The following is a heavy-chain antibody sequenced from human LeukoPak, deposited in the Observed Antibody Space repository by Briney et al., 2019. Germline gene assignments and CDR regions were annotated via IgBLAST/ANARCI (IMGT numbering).Heavy chain of an antibody. V-gene: IGHV4-38-2*02. CDR1: GYSISSGYF. CDR2: MYHSGST. Sequence: SETLSLTCTVSGYSISSGYFWGWLRPPPGKGLEWIGTMYHSGSTNYNPSLKSRVTISVDTSKNQFSLKLSSVTAADTAVYYCARQPVSYYYDSSGYLAFDIWGQGTMVTVSS. CDR3: ARQPVSYYYDSSGYLAFDI. J-gene: IGHJ3*02. D-gene: IGHD3-22*01.